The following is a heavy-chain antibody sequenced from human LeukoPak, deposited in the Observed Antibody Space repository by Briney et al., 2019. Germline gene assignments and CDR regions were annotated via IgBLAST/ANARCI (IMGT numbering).Heavy chain of an antibody. J-gene: IGHJ4*02. V-gene: IGHV3-74*01. Sequence: PGGSLRLSCAAPGFTFSSYWMHWVRQAPGKGLVWVSRINSDGSSTSYADSVKGRFTISRDNAKNTLYLQTNSLRAEDTAVYYCARGRPYYYGSGSDYWGQGTLVTVSS. CDR1: GFTFSSYW. D-gene: IGHD3-10*01. CDR3: ARGRPYYYGSGSDY. CDR2: INSDGSST.